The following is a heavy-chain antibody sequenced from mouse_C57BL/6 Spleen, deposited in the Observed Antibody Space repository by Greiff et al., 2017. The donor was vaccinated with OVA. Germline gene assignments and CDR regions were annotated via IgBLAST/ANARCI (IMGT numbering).Heavy chain of an antibody. CDR2: ISDGGSYT. J-gene: IGHJ2*01. Sequence: EVMLVESGGGLVKPGGSLKLSCAASGFTFSSYAMSWVRQTPEKRLEWVATISDGGSYTYYPDNVKGRFTISRDNAKNNLYLQMSHLKSEDTAMYYCARLGVDITTVFDYWGQGTTLTVSS. CDR3: ARLGVDITTVFDY. CDR1: GFTFSSYA. D-gene: IGHD1-1*01. V-gene: IGHV5-4*03.